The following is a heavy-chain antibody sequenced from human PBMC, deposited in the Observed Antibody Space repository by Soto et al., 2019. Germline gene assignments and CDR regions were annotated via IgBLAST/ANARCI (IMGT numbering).Heavy chain of an antibody. CDR2: IKSKTDGGTT. CDR3: TTDPGYSSSWYEENFDY. CDR1: GFTFSNAW. J-gene: IGHJ4*02. Sequence: EVQLVESGGGLVKPGGSLSLSCAASGFTFSNAWMNWVRQAPGKALEWVGRIKSKTDGGTTDYAAPVKGRFTISRDDSKNTLYLQMNSLKTEDTAVYYCTTDPGYSSSWYEENFDYWGQGTLVTVSS. V-gene: IGHV3-15*07. D-gene: IGHD6-13*01.